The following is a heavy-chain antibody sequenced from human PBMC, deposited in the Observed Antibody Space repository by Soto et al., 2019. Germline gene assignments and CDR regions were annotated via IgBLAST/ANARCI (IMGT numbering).Heavy chain of an antibody. Sequence: PSETLSLTCAVYGGSFSGYYWSWIRQPPGKGLEWIGEINHSGSTNYNPSLKSRVTISVDTSKNQFSLKLSSVTAADTAVYYCARRSIAAAGWGGSYYYGLDVWGQGTTVTVSS. D-gene: IGHD6-13*01. CDR2: INHSGST. V-gene: IGHV4-34*01. CDR3: ARRSIAAAGWGGSYYYGLDV. J-gene: IGHJ6*02. CDR1: GGSFSGYY.